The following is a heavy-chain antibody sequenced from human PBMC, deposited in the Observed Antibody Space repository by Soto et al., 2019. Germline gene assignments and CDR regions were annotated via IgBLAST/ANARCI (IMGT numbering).Heavy chain of an antibody. CDR2: INPNTGST. CDR1: GYTFTSYY. D-gene: IGHD1-1*01. V-gene: IGHV1-46*01. J-gene: IGHJ6*02. CDR3: ARDTNVALNFHYYGMDV. Sequence: QVQLVQSGAEVKKPGASVKVSCKASGYTFTSYYIHWVRQAPGQGLEWMGIINPNTGSTSSTQRFRGRLTIARDTYTSTVYMELSSLGSEDTAVYYCARDTNVALNFHYYGMDVWGQGTTVTVSS.